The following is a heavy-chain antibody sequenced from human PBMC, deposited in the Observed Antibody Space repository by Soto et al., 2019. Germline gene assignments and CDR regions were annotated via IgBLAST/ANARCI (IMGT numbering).Heavy chain of an antibody. J-gene: IGHJ4*02. CDR3: ATYHIGSGTPYFDY. D-gene: IGHD3-10*01. V-gene: IGHV4-59*01. Sequence: PSETLSLTCTVSSDYTTTYYWTWIRQPPGKGLEWIGYVSYRGGTNYNPSLKSRVTISIDTSKNRLSLKLSPMTAADTAVYYCATYHIGSGTPYFDYWDQGILVTVSS. CDR1: SDYTTTYY. CDR2: VSYRGGT.